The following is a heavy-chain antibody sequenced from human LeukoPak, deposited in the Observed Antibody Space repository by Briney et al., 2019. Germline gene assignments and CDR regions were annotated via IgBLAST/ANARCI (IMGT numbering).Heavy chain of an antibody. CDR2: ISAGGDFV. Sequence: SGGALVNPGGSLRLSCAASGFPFRTHSLNWVRQAPGKGLEWVSSISAGGDFVYYGDSVKGRFTMSRDNAKNPLHLQMDSLTAEDTAVYYCVRDKYDRSNCAYFDSWGHGTLVTVSS. J-gene: IGHJ4*01. V-gene: IGHV3-21*01. CDR1: GFPFRTHS. CDR3: VRDKYDRSNCAYFDS. D-gene: IGHD3-22*01.